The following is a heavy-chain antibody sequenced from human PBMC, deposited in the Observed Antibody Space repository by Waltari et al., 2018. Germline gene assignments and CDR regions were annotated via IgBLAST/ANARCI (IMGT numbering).Heavy chain of an antibody. CDR2: ISYDGSHK. CDR3: AKDLGWKTHFDY. J-gene: IGHJ4*02. CDR1: GFPFSSYG. D-gene: IGHD3-3*01. V-gene: IGHV3-30*18. Sequence: QVQLVESGGGVVQPGRSLRLSCAASGFPFSSYGMHWVRQAPGKGLEWVAVISYDGSHKYYADSVKGRFTISRDNSKNTLYLQMNSLRAEDTAVYYCAKDLGWKTHFDYWGQGTLVTVSS.